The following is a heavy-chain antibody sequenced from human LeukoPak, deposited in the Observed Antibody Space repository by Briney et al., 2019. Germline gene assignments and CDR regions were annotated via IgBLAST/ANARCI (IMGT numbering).Heavy chain of an antibody. V-gene: IGHV4-59*01. CDR3: ATSYGSGGGDYFDY. Sequence: PSETLSLTCTVSGGSIRSYYCSWIRQPSGKGLEWIGYTYYSGNTNYSPSLKSRVTISVDTSKNQFSLKLSSVTAADTAVYYCATSYGSGGGDYFDYWGQGTLVTVSS. CDR1: GGSIRSYY. CDR2: TYYSGNT. J-gene: IGHJ4*02. D-gene: IGHD6-19*01.